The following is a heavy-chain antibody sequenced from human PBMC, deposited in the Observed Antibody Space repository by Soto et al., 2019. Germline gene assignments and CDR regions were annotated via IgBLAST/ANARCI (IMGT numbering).Heavy chain of an antibody. J-gene: IGHJ4*02. Sequence: GGSLRLSCAASGFTFSSYAMSWVRQAPGKGLEWVSAISGSGGSTYYADSVKGRFTISRDNSKNSLYLQMNSLRTEDTALYYCAKEPMIAVAGTGFDYWGQGTLVTVS. V-gene: IGHV3-23*01. D-gene: IGHD6-19*01. CDR3: AKEPMIAVAGTGFDY. CDR2: ISGSGGST. CDR1: GFTFSSYA.